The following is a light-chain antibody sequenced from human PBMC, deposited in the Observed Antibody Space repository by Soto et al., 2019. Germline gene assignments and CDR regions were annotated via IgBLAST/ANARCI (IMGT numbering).Light chain of an antibody. CDR3: QQRSNWPPIT. CDR1: QSVSSY. Sequence: EIVLTQSPATLSLSPGERATLSCRASQSVSSYLAWYQQKPGQAPRLLIYDASNKATGIPARFSGSGSGTDLTLTISSLEPVDFAVYYCQQRSNWPPITFGQGTRLEIK. V-gene: IGKV3-11*01. J-gene: IGKJ5*01. CDR2: DAS.